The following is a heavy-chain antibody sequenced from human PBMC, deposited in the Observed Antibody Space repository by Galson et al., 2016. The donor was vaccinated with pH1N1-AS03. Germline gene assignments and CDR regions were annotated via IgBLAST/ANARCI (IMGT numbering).Heavy chain of an antibody. V-gene: IGHV4-59*01. D-gene: IGHD6-13*01. CDR2: IYYTGST. CDR1: GGSISTYD. Sequence: LSLTCTVSGGSISTYDWSWVRQPPGKGPEWIGNIYYTGSTNCNPSLRSRVSISVDTSKNQFSLNMTSVTAADTAVYYCARALRIEAASLYYFEYWGQGTLVAVSS. J-gene: IGHJ4*02. CDR3: ARALRIEAASLYYFEY.